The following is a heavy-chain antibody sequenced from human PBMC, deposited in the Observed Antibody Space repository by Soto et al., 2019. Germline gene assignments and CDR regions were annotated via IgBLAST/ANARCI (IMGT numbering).Heavy chain of an antibody. CDR2: IDYSGTT. V-gene: IGHV4-30-4*01. J-gene: IGHJ6*02. Sequence: SETLSLTCTVSGDSISNSDYHWNWIRQSPGKGLEWIASIDYSGTTYYNPSLKSRVIISTDTSKNLFSLKLRSVTAADTALYFCPRDGPYYYGMDVWGQGTTVTVSS. CDR1: GDSISNSDYH. CDR3: PRDGPYYYGMDV.